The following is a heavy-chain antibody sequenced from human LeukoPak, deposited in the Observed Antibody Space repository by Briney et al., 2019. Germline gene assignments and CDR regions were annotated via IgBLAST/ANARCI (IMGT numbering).Heavy chain of an antibody. D-gene: IGHD6-13*01. J-gene: IGHJ4*02. CDR3: AKDRDVAAAGYYFDY. CDR1: GLTFNRFG. Sequence: PGGSLRLSCAASGLTFNRFGMHWVRQAPGKGLEWVAVLSYDGSDKYYADSVKGRFTISRDNSKNTLYLQMHSLRAEDTAVYYCAKDRDVAAAGYYFDYWGQGTLVTVSS. V-gene: IGHV3-30*18. CDR2: LSYDGSDK.